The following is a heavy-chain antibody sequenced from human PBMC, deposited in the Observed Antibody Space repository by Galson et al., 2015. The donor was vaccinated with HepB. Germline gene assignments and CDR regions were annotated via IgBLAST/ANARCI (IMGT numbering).Heavy chain of an antibody. D-gene: IGHD1-1*01. CDR3: ARTERKPDHDY. J-gene: IGHJ4*02. V-gene: IGHV1-69*02. CDR1: GYTFTGYY. Sequence: SVKVSCKASGYTFTGYYMHWARQAPGQGLEWMGRIIPILGIANYAQKFQGRVTITADKSTSTAYMELSSLRSEDTAVYYCARTERKPDHDYWGQGTLVTVSS. CDR2: IIPILGIA.